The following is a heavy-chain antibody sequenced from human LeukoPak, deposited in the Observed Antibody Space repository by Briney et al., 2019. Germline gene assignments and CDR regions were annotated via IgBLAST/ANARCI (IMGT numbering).Heavy chain of an antibody. J-gene: IGHJ6*02. Sequence: PSETLSLTCTVSGGSISSYYWSWIRQPPGKGLEWIGYIYYSGSTNYNPSLKSRVTISVDTSKNQFSLKLSSVTAADTAVYYCRAYSGGYGMDVWGQGTTVTVSS. CDR3: RAYSGGYGMDV. D-gene: IGHD2-15*01. V-gene: IGHV4-59*01. CDR2: IYYSGST. CDR1: GGSISSYY.